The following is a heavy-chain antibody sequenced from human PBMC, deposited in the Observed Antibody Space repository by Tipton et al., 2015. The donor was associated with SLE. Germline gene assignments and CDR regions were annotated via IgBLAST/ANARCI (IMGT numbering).Heavy chain of an antibody. D-gene: IGHD6-13*01. CDR2: INHSGST. CDR1: GGSFSGYY. Sequence: LRLSCAVYGGSFSGYYWSWIRQPPGKGLEWIGEINHSGSTNYNPSLKSRVTISVDTSKNQFSLKLSSVTAADTAVYYCARSKGSSWYGWFDPWGQGTLVTVSS. CDR3: ARSKGSSWYGWFDP. J-gene: IGHJ5*02. V-gene: IGHV4-34*01.